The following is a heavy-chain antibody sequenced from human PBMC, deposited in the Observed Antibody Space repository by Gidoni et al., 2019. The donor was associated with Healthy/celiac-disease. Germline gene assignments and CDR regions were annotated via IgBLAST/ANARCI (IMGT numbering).Heavy chain of an antibody. CDR3: ARLSSWYSYGMPPPYDY. J-gene: IGHJ4*02. V-gene: IGHV4-31*03. Sequence: QVQLQESGPGLVKPSQTLSLTCTVPGCSISSGGYYWSWIRQHPGKGLEWIGYIYYSGSTYYNPSLKSRVTISVDTSKNQFSLKLSSVTAADTAVYYCARLSSWYSYGMPPPYDYWGQGTLVTVSS. CDR2: IYYSGST. CDR1: GCSISSGGYY. D-gene: IGHD6-13*01.